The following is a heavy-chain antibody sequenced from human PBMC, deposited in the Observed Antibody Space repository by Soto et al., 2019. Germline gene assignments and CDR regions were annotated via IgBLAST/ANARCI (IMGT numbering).Heavy chain of an antibody. CDR1: GGSFSDYF. J-gene: IGHJ4*02. CDR2: INHSGSA. D-gene: IGHD6-13*01. Sequence: SETXSLTCAVYGGSFSDYFWSWIRQPPGKGLEWIGEINHSGSATYNPSLQSRVTISVDTSKDQFSLKLTSVTAADTAVYYCAIGSDLVWEIAAVWGQGSLVTVSS. V-gene: IGHV4-34*01. CDR3: AIGSDLVWEIAAV.